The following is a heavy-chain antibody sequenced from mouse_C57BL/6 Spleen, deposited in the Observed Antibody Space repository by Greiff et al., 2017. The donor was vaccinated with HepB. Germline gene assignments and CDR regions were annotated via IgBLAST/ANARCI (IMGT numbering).Heavy chain of an antibody. V-gene: IGHV5-4*01. J-gene: IGHJ3*01. CDR3: ARAYYGSSQAWFAY. D-gene: IGHD1-1*01. CDR1: GFTFSSYA. Sequence: EVQRVESGGGLVKPGGSLKLSCAASGFTFSSYAMSWVRQTPEKRLEWVATISDGGSYTYYPDNVKGRFTISRDNAKNNLYLQMSHLKSEDTAMYYCARAYYGSSQAWFAYWGQGTLVTVSA. CDR2: ISDGGSYT.